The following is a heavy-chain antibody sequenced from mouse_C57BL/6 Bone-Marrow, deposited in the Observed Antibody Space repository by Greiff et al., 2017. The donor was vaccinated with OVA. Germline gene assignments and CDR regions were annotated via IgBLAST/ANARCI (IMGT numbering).Heavy chain of an antibody. D-gene: IGHD2-2*01. CDR3: ARGLWFPPAWFAY. J-gene: IGHJ3*01. V-gene: IGHV1-64*01. Sequence: QVQLQQPGAELVKPGASVKLSCKASGYTFTSYWMPWVKQRPGQGLEWIGMIHPNSGSTNYNEKFKSKATLTVDTSSSTAYMQLSSLTSEDSAVYYCARGLWFPPAWFAYWGQGTLVTVSA. CDR1: GYTFTSYW. CDR2: IHPNSGST.